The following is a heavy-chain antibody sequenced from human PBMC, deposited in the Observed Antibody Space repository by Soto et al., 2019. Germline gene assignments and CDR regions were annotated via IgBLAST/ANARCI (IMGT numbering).Heavy chain of an antibody. CDR2: IIPILGIA. V-gene: IGHV1-69*02. D-gene: IGHD3-10*01. J-gene: IGHJ4*02. Sequence: SVKVSCKASGGTFSSYTISWVRQAPGQGLEWMGRIIPILGIANYAQKFQGRVTITADKSTSTAYMELSSLRSEDTAVYYCATTYYYGSGSYFTDYWGQRTLVTVSS. CDR3: ATTYYYGSGSYFTDY. CDR1: GGTFSSYT.